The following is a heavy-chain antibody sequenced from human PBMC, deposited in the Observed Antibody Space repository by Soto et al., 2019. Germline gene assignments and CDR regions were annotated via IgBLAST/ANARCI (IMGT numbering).Heavy chain of an antibody. Sequence: ASLKVSCKASCYTFTSYGTSWVRQAPGQGLEWMGWISAYNGNTNYAQKLQGRVTMTTDTSTSTAYMELRSLRSDDTAVYYCARDGDYYYYMDVCGKGTTVTVSS. V-gene: IGHV1-18*01. CDR2: ISAYNGNT. CDR1: CYTFTSYG. J-gene: IGHJ6*03. CDR3: ARDGDYYYYMDV.